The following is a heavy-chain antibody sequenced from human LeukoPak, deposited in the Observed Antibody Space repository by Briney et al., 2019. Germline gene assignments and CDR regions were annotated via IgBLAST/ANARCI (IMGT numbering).Heavy chain of an antibody. CDR2: TNHGGST. D-gene: IGHD4-11*01. Sequence: PSETLSLTCAVYVGSFSSYYWNWIRQPPGKGLEWIGETNHGGSTNYHPSLKSRVTISVDTSKNQFSLKLSSVTAADTAVYYCAKRLWHDYRSYFFQGPNNWIDPSGQGTLVTVSS. J-gene: IGHJ5*02. CDR3: AKRLWHDYRSYFFQGPNNWIDP. CDR1: VGSFSSYY. V-gene: IGHV4-34*01.